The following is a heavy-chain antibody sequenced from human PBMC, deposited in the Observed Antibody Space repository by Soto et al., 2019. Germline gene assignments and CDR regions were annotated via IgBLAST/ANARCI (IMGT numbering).Heavy chain of an antibody. J-gene: IGHJ5*02. Sequence: QVQLQESGPGLVKPSQTLSLTCTVSGGSISSGGYYWSWIRQHSGKGLEWIGYIYYSGITYYNPSLNSRVTISVDTSKNQFSLMLSSVTAADTAVYYCARTSYDSSGTAADPWGQGTLVTVSS. V-gene: IGHV4-31*03. D-gene: IGHD3-22*01. CDR1: GGSISSGGYY. CDR2: IYYSGIT. CDR3: ARTSYDSSGTAADP.